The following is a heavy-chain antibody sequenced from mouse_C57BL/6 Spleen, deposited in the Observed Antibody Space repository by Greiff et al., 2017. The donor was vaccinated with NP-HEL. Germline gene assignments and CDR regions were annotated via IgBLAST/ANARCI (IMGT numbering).Heavy chain of an antibody. J-gene: IGHJ4*01. CDR2: ISSGSSTI. CDR1: GFTFSDYG. Sequence: DVMLVESGGGLVKPGGSLKLSCAASGFTFSDYGMHWVRQAPEKGLEWVAYISSGSSTIYYADTVKGRFTISRDNAKNTLFLQMTSLRSEDTAMYYCARNQVANYAMDYWGQGTSVTVSS. D-gene: IGHD1-1*01. CDR3: ARNQVANYAMDY. V-gene: IGHV5-17*01.